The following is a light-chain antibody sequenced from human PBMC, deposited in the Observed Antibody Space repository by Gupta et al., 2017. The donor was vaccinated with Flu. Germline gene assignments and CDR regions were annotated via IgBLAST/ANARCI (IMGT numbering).Light chain of an antibody. J-gene: IGKJ1*01. CDR2: WAS. CDR3: QQYYSTPWT. CDR1: QSVLYSSNNKSC. V-gene: IGKV4-1*01. Sequence: NCKSSQSVLYSSNNKSCLAWYQQKPGQPPKLLIYWASTRESGVPDRFSGSGSGTDFTLTISSLQAEDVAVYYCQQYYSTPWTFGQGTKVEIK.